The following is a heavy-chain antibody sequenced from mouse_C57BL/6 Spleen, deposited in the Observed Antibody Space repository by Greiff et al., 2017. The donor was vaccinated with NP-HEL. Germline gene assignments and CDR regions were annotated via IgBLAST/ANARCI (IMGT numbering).Heavy chain of an antibody. D-gene: IGHD1-1*01. CDR1: GYTFTDYY. J-gene: IGHJ2*01. CDR3: ARSITTVVPFDY. V-gene: IGHV1-26*01. Sequence: EVQLQQSGPELVKPGASVKISCKASGYTFTDYYMNWVKQSHGKSLEWIGDINPNNGGTSYNQKFKGKATLTVDKSSSTAYMELRSLTSEDSAVYYCARSITTVVPFDYWGQGTTLTVSS. CDR2: INPNNGGT.